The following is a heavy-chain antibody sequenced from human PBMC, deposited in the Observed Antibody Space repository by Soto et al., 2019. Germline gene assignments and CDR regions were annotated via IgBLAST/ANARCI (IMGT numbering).Heavy chain of an antibody. D-gene: IGHD3-10*01. CDR3: ARGAGGWFDP. Sequence: SETLFLTCTVSSGSVSSTSYYWSWIRQPPGKGLEWIGYIYYSGNTNYNPSLKSRVTISVDTSKNQFSLKLNYVTAADTAVYYCARGAGGWFDPWGQGTLVTVSS. J-gene: IGHJ5*02. CDR1: SGSVSSTSYY. V-gene: IGHV4-61*01. CDR2: IYYSGNT.